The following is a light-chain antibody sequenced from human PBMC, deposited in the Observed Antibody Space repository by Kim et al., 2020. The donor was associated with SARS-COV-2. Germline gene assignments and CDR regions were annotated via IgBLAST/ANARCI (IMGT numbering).Light chain of an antibody. CDR2: AAS. J-gene: IGKJ5*01. Sequence: ASIGDRVTITCRASQGISSYLAWYQQTPGKAPNLLIYAASTLQSGVPSRFSGSGSGTDFTLTISSLQSEDFATYYCQQYYSYPITFGQGTRLEIK. CDR1: QGISSY. CDR3: QQYYSYPIT. V-gene: IGKV1-8*01.